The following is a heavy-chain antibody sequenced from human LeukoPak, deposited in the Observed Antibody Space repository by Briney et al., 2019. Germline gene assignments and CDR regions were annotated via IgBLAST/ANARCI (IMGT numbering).Heavy chain of an antibody. J-gene: IGHJ3*02. CDR2: IYYSGST. CDR3: ARGAMVQDAFDI. CDR1: GGSISSSSYY. Sequence: KPSETLSLTCTVSGGSISSSSYYWGWIRQPPGKGLEWIGSIYYSGSTYYSPSLKSRVTISVDTSKNQFSLKLSSVTAADTAVYYCARGAMVQDAFDIWGQGTMVTVSS. D-gene: IGHD1-1*01. V-gene: IGHV4-39*07.